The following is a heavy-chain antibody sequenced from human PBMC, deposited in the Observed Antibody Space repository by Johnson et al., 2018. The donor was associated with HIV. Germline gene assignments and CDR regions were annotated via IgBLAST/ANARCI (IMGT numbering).Heavy chain of an antibody. V-gene: IGHV3-30*14. J-gene: IGHJ3*02. CDR2: ISYDGSNK. CDR1: GFTFKSYT. D-gene: IGHD3-16*01. Sequence: QVQLVESGGGVVQPGRSLRLSCAASGFTFKSYTVHWVRQAPGKGLEWVAVISYDGSNKYYADSVKGRFTISRDNSKNTLYLQMNSLRAGDTAVYYCARAVGVWGDQLGFDIWGQGTMVTVSS. CDR3: ARAVGVWGDQLGFDI.